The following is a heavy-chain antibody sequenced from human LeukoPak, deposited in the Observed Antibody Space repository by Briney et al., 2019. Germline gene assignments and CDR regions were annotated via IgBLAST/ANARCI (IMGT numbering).Heavy chain of an antibody. J-gene: IGHJ5*02. CDR1: GGSISSYY. CDR2: IYYSGST. V-gene: IGHV4-39*07. D-gene: IGHD6-19*01. Sequence: SETLSLTCTVSGGSISSYYWGWIRQPPGKGLEWIGSIYYSGSTYYNPSLKSRVTISVDTSKNQFSLKLSSVTAADTAVYYCARDGSGWYPNWFDPWGQGTLVTVSS. CDR3: ARDGSGWYPNWFDP.